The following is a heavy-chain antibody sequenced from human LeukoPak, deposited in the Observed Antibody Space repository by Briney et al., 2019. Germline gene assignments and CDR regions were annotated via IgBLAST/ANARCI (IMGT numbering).Heavy chain of an antibody. CDR2: IYYSGST. CDR3: AREGRAITAMVTAFDY. CDR1: GGSISSGGYY. J-gene: IGHJ4*02. Sequence: PSQTLSLTCTVSGGSISSGGYYWSWIRQHPGKGLEWIGYIYYSGSTYYNPSLKSRVTISVDTSKNQFSLKLSSVTAADTAVYYCAREGRAITAMVTAFDYWGQGTLVTVSS. V-gene: IGHV4-31*03. D-gene: IGHD5-18*01.